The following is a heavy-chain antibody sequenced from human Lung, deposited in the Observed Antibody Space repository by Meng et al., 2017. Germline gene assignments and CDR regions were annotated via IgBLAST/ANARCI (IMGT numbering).Heavy chain of an antibody. CDR1: GGSFSGYY. CDR3: TRAPLPAGRGLKNWFEP. J-gene: IGHJ5*02. Sequence: QVQLQQWGAGLLKPSETLSLTCGVYGGSFSGYYWSWIRQPPGKGLEWIGEISHSGSTNYNPSLKSRVTISVDTSKNQFSPQLTSVTAADTAMYYCTRAPLPAGRGLKNWFEPWGQGTLVTVSS. V-gene: IGHV4-34*01. CDR2: ISHSGST. D-gene: IGHD2-2*01.